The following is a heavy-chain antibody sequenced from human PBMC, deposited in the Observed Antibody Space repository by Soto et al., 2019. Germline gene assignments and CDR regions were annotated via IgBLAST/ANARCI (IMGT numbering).Heavy chain of an antibody. D-gene: IGHD3-10*01. CDR3: ATSYGSGYRAFDS. V-gene: IGHV1-69*02. Sequence: QVQLVQSGAEVKKPGSSVKVSCKASGDTFSFYTINWVRQAPGLGLEWVGRINPILSMSNYAQKFQGRVTMTADKSTNTAYMELISLRSEDTAMYFCATSYGSGYRAFDSWGQGALVTVSS. CDR1: GDTFSFYT. J-gene: IGHJ4*02. CDR2: INPILSMS.